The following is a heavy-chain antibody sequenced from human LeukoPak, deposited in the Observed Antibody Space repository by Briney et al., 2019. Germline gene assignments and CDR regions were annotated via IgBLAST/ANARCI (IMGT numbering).Heavy chain of an antibody. D-gene: IGHD4-23*01. J-gene: IGHJ5*02. CDR3: ARDYGGNSGWFDP. Sequence: ASVKVSCKASGYTFTSYDINWVRQATGQGLEWTGWMNPNSGNTGYVQKFQGRATMTRDTSINTAYMELRSLTSEDTAVYYCARDYGGNSGWFDPWGQGTLVTVSS. CDR1: GYTFTSYD. V-gene: IGHV1-8*01. CDR2: MNPNSGNT.